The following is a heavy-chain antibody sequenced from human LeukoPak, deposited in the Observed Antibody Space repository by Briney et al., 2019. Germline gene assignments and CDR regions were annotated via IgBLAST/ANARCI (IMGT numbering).Heavy chain of an antibody. CDR3: AKGLESSGHYYGFDY. CDR2: IWYDGSNK. V-gene: IGHV3-30*02. D-gene: IGHD3-22*01. CDR1: GFTFSSYG. J-gene: IGHJ4*02. Sequence: GGSLRLSCAASGFTFSSYGMHWVRQAPGKGLEWVAVIWYDGSNKYYADSVKGRFTISRDNSKNTLYLQMNSLRAEDTAVYYCAKGLESSGHYYGFDYWGQGTLVTVSS.